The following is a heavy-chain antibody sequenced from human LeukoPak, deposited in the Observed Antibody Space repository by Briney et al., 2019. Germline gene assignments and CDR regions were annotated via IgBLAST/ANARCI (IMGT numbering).Heavy chain of an antibody. CDR2: ISGSGGST. CDR1: GFTFSSYA. CDR3: AARGGVVVATASGAFDI. J-gene: IGHJ3*02. Sequence: GGSLRLSCAASGFTFSSYAMSWVRQAPEKGLQWVSAISGSGGSTYYADSVKCRFTISRDNSKNTLYLQMNSLRAEDTAVYYCAARGGVVVATASGAFDIWGQGTMVTVSS. D-gene: IGHD2-2*01. V-gene: IGHV3-23*01.